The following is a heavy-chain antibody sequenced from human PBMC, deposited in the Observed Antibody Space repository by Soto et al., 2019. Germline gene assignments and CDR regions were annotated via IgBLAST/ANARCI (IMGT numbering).Heavy chain of an antibody. Sequence: GGSLRLSCVASGFTFSSNAMSWVRQAPGKGLEWVSSISGSGGNTYHADPVKGRFTISRDNSKRTLYLQMNSLRAEDTAVYYCAKESLGDIVVVPAALGFWGQGTLVTVSS. CDR3: AKESLGDIVVVPAALGF. CDR1: GFTFSSNA. V-gene: IGHV3-23*01. D-gene: IGHD2-2*01. CDR2: ISGSGGNT. J-gene: IGHJ4*02.